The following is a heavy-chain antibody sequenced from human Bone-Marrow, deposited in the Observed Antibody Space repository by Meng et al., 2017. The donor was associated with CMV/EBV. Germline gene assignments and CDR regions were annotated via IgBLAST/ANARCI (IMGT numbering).Heavy chain of an antibody. J-gene: IGHJ4*02. D-gene: IGHD3-10*01. CDR3: ARENDGGYYFHY. CDR1: GGSISSSSYY. Sequence: SETLSLTCTVSGGSISSSSYYWGWIRQPPGKGLEWIGSIYYSGSTYYNPSLKSRVTILVETHKNQFSPKLSSVTAADTAVYYCARENDGGYYFHYWGQGTLVTVSS. V-gene: IGHV4-39*07. CDR2: IYYSGST.